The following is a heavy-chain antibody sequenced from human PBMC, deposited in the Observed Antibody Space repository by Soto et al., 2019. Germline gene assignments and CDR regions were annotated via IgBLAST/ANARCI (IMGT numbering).Heavy chain of an antibody. CDR3: ARGHPYSSESGDY. CDR1: GYTFTTYA. Sequence: QVQLVQSGAEVKKPGASVKVSCKASGYTFTTYAMHWVRQAPGQRLEWMGWINAGNGNTKYSQTFQGRVTITRDTSAWTTYMELSSLRSDDTAVYYCARGHPYSSESGDYWGQGNLVTVSS. J-gene: IGHJ4*02. D-gene: IGHD6-25*01. CDR2: INAGNGNT. V-gene: IGHV1-3*01.